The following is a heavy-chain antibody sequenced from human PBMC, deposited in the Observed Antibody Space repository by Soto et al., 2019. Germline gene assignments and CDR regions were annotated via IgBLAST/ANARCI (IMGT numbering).Heavy chain of an antibody. V-gene: IGHV4-31*03. J-gene: IGHJ4*02. CDR3: AGVSATVTIYYFDY. Sequence: SETLCLTCTVSGCSISSGGFTWSWIPPHPGQDRVWIGYIYYSGSTYYNPSLESRVILSVNTSKNQYSLMLSSGTDADTAFYCCAGVSATVTIYYFDYWGQGTLVTVSS. CDR2: IYYSGST. CDR1: GCSISSGGFT. D-gene: IGHD4-17*01.